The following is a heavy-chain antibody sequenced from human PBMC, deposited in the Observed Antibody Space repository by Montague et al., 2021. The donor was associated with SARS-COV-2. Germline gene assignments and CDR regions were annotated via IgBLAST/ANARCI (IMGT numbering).Heavy chain of an antibody. CDR2: IYYSGST. J-gene: IGHJ4*02. Sequence: SETLSLTCTVSGGSISSSSYYWGWIRQPPGKGLEWIGSIYYSGSTYYNPSLKSRVTISVDTSKNQFSLKLSSVTAADTAVYYCASFPRITIFGVVIHFDYWGQGTLVTVSS. CDR3: ASFPRITIFGVVIHFDY. D-gene: IGHD3-3*01. V-gene: IGHV4-39*01. CDR1: GGSISSSSYY.